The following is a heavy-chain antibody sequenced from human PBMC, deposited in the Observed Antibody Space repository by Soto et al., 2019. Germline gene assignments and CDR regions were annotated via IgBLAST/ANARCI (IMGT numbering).Heavy chain of an antibody. CDR1: GYTFTGYD. CDR2: INAGNGNT. Sequence: QVQLVQSGAEEKKPGASVKVSCKASGYTFTGYDMHWVRQAPGQRLEWMGWINAGNGNTKYSQKFQGRVTITRDTAASTAYMELSSVRSEDKAVYYCARAVAVPADFDYWGQGTLVTVSS. CDR3: ARAVAVPADFDY. J-gene: IGHJ4*02. D-gene: IGHD6-19*01. V-gene: IGHV1-3*05.